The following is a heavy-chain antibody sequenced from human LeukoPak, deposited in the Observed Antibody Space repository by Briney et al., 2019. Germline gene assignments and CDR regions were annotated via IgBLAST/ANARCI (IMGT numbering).Heavy chain of an antibody. J-gene: IGHJ4*02. Sequence: GGSLRLSCAASGFTCSSYWMNWVRQAAGKGLVWVSRIASDGSSTTYADSVKGRFSISRDNAKNTLYLQMNSLRVEDTAVYYCARGRPHGNDYWGQGTLVTVSS. CDR3: ARGRPHGNDY. D-gene: IGHD4-23*01. V-gene: IGHV3-74*01. CDR1: GFTCSSYW. CDR2: IASDGSST.